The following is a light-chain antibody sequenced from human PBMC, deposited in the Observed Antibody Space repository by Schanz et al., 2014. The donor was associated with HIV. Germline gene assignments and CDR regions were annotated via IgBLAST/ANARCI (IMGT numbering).Light chain of an antibody. CDR2: GAS. Sequence: EIVMTQSPATLSVSPGERATLSCRASQSVGTNLAWFQQKPGQAPRLLIYGASTRATGVPARFSGSGSGTEFTLTISSLQSEDFAVYYCQQYYDWKTFGQGTKVEIK. V-gene: IGKV3-15*01. CDR3: QQYYDWKT. J-gene: IGKJ1*01. CDR1: QSVGTN.